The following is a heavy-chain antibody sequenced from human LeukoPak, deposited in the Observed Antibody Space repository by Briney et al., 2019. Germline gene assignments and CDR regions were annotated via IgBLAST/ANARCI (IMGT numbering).Heavy chain of an antibody. D-gene: IGHD6-19*01. V-gene: IGHV1-69*13. CDR1: GGTFSSYA. J-gene: IGHJ4*02. CDR2: IIPIFGTA. Sequence: ASVKDSCKASGGTFSSYAISWVRQAPGQGLEWMGGIIPIFGTANYAQKFQGRVTITADESTSTAYMELSSLRSEDTAVYYCARDLAVAGTPLDYWGQGTLVTVSS. CDR3: ARDLAVAGTPLDY.